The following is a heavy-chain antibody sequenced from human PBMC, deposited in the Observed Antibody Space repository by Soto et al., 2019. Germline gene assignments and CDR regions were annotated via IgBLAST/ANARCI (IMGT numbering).Heavy chain of an antibody. CDR1: GGSISSYY. J-gene: IGHJ6*02. D-gene: IGHD2-8*01. CDR2: IYYSGST. Sequence: PSETLSLTCTVSGGSISSYYWSWIRQPPGKGLEWIGYIYYSGSTNYNPSLKSRVTISVDTSKNQFSLKLSSVTAADTAVYYCARFGSGVYATYGMDVWGQGTTVTVSS. V-gene: IGHV4-59*12. CDR3: ARFGSGVYATYGMDV.